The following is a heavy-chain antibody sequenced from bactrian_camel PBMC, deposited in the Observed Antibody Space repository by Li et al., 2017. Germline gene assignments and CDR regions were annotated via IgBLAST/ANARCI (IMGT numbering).Heavy chain of an antibody. Sequence: HVQLVESGGGLVQPGGSLRLSCAASGFTFSNHYMNWVRQAPGKGLEWVSSISGSSRTYYSNSVKGRCTIARDNTKNTQYLQMNSLKSEDTALYYCATRVSSGHNYWGQGTQVTVS. V-gene: IGHV3-2*01. CDR2: ISGSSRT. J-gene: IGHJ4*01. D-gene: IGHD6*01. CDR1: GFTFSNHY. CDR3: ATRVSSGHNY.